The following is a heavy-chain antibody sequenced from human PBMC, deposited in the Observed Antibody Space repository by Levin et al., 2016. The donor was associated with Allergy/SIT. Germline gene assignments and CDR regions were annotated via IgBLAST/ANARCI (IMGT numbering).Heavy chain of an antibody. CDR3: ATTLDGDRYYYYYYGMDV. D-gene: IGHD1-14*01. V-gene: IGHV1-69*13. J-gene: IGHJ6*02. CDR1: GGTFSSYA. Sequence: SVKVSCKASGGTFSSYAISWVRQAPGQGLEWMGGIIPIFGTANYAQKFQGRVTITADESTSTAYMELSSLRSEDTAVYYCATTLDGDRYYYYYYGMDVWGQGTTVTVSS. CDR2: IIPIFGTA.